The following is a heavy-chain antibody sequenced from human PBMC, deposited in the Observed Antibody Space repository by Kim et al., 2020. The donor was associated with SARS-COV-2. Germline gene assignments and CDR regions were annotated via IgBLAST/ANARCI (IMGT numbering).Heavy chain of an antibody. D-gene: IGHD5-12*01. J-gene: IGHJ4*02. Sequence: SETLSLTCTVSGGSISNLHWSWIRQAPGKGLEWIGYIYYSGSTNYSPSLKSRVTISVDTSKNQFSLKLSSVTAADTAVYYCARQGYSGYAFDYWGQGTLV. CDR1: GGSISNLH. CDR3: ARQGYSGYAFDY. V-gene: IGHV4-59*08. CDR2: IYYSGST.